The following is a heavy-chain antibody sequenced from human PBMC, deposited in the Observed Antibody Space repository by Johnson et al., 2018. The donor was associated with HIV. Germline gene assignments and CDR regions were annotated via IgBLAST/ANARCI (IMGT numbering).Heavy chain of an antibody. V-gene: IGHV3-48*04. D-gene: IGHD1-14*01. CDR2: ISSSGDTT. Sequence: MLLVESGGGVVRPGRSLRLSCAASGFTFSSYAMHWVRQAPGKGLEWVSYISSSGDTTYYTDSVKGRFIISRDNAKNSLSLQMNSLRAEDTAVYYCATRDPTHRPGVFDIWGQGTMVTVSS. CDR1: GFTFSSYA. J-gene: IGHJ3*02. CDR3: ATRDPTHRPGVFDI.